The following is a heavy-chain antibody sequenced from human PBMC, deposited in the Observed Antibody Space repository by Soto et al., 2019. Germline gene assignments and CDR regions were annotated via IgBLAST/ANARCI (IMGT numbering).Heavy chain of an antibody. CDR2: ISSSSSYI. CDR1: GFTFSSYS. V-gene: IGHV3-21*01. CDR3: ARGIAALHAFDI. J-gene: IGHJ3*02. D-gene: IGHD2-15*01. Sequence: EVQLVESGGGLVKPGGSLRLSCAASGFTFSSYSMNWVRQAPGKGLEWVSSISSSSSYIYYADSVKGRFTISRDNAKNSLYLQMNSLRAEDTAVYYCARGIAALHAFDIWGQGTMVTVSS.